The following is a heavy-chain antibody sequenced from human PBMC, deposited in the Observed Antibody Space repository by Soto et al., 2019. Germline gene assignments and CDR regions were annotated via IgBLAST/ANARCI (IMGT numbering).Heavy chain of an antibody. CDR1: GGTFSSYT. D-gene: IGHD2-15*01. J-gene: IGHJ4*02. CDR2: IIPILGIA. CDR3: AREEEGVGYCSGGSCYRGLKDY. Sequence: GASVKVSCKASGGTFSSYTISWVRQAPGQGLEWMGRIIPILGIANYAQKFQGRVTITADKSTSTAYMELSSLRSEDTAVYYCAREEEGVGYCSGGSCYRGLKDYWGQGTLVTVSS. V-gene: IGHV1-69*04.